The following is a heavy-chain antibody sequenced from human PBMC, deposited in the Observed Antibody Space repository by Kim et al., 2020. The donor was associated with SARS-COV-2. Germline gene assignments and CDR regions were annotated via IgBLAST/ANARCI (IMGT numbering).Heavy chain of an antibody. CDR3: ARGGTNQLAKV. V-gene: IGHV4-59*13. J-gene: IGHJ4*02. CDR1: GGSLSNYY. CDR2: IFYRGTT. Sequence: SETLSLTCTVSGGSLSNYYWNWIRQPPGKELEWVGYIFYRGTTPDRPSLKSRFPRAQDTSKKEFSLKLGLLTAADTAVYFCARGGTNQLAKVWGQETMVT. D-gene: IGHD2-2*01.